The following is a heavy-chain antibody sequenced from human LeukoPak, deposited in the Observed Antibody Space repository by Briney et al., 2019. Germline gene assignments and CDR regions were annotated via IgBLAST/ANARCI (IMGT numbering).Heavy chain of an antibody. Sequence: GASVKVSCKASGYTFTGYYMHWVRQAPGQGLEWMVWINPNSGGTNYAQKFQGRVTMTRDTSISTAYMELSRLRSDDTAVYYCARERPAAVIAFYYYYYYMDVWGKGTTVTVSS. CDR1: GYTFTGYY. CDR2: INPNSGGT. D-gene: IGHD3-16*02. CDR3: ARERPAAVIAFYYYYYYMDV. J-gene: IGHJ6*03. V-gene: IGHV1-2*02.